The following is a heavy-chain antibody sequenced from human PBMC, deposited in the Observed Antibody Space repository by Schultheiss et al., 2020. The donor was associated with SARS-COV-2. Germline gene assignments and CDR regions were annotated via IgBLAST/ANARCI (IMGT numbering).Heavy chain of an antibody. D-gene: IGHD3-10*01. CDR1: GGSISSSSYY. V-gene: IGHV4-39*01. Sequence: SETLSLTCTVSGGSISSSSYYWGWIRQPPGKGLEWIGSIYYSESTFYNPSLKSRVTMSVDTSKNQFSLKLKSVTAADTAVYYCARDISPYYYGLNYWGQGTLVTVSS. J-gene: IGHJ4*02. CDR2: IYYSEST. CDR3: ARDISPYYYGLNY.